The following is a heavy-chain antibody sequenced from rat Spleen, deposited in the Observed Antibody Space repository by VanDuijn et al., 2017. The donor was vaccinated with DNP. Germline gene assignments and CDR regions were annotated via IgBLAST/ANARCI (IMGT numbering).Heavy chain of an antibody. CDR1: GFSFSNHG. CDR2: ISNSGDTT. Sequence: EVQVVESGGGLVQPGKSLKLSCAASGFSFSNHGMAWVRQAPTKGLEWVASISNSGDTTHYRDSVKGRFTISRDASKSTLYLQMDSLRSEDTATYYCARGGEGFAYWGQGTLVTVSS. J-gene: IGHJ3*01. CDR3: ARGGEGFAY. V-gene: IGHV5S13*01.